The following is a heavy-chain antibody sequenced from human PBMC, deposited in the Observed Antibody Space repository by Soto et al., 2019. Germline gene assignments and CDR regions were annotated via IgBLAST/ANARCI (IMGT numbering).Heavy chain of an antibody. CDR2: IFNTATT. CDR1: GGSFSSGGFY. J-gene: IGHJ5*02. V-gene: IGHV4-31*03. D-gene: IGHD3-10*01. Sequence: SETLSLTCTISGGSFSSGGFYWGWIRQCPGKGLEWIGHIFNTATTRYNPPLRSRLSMSIDTSANLFSMRLSSVTATDTAIYYCARGFYGSAGPDLWGRGTLVTVSS. CDR3: ARGFYGSAGPDL.